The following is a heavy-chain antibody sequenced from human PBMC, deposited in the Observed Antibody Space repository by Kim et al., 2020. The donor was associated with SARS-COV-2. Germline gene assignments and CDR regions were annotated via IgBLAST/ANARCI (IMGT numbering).Heavy chain of an antibody. J-gene: IGHJ6*02. Sequence: GGSLRLSCAASGFTFSSYSMNWVRQAPGKGLEWVSSISSSSSYIYYADSVKGRFTISRDNAKNSLYLQMNSLRAEDTAVYYCARSGGYSSSWMGYYYYYGMDVWGQGTTVTVSS. V-gene: IGHV3-21*01. CDR3: ARSGGYSSSWMGYYYYYGMDV. D-gene: IGHD6-13*01. CDR1: GFTFSSYS. CDR2: ISSSSSYI.